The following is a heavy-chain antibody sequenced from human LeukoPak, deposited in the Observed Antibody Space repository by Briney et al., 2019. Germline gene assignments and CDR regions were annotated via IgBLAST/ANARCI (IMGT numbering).Heavy chain of an antibody. Sequence: PSDTLSLTRTVSVGSISSSRYYWGWIHQPPGKGREWIGCVYYSGSNYYHPSLTSRVTISVDTPTKQFSLTLSSVTAAHTAVYYCARSRGRGLAVAGPNYFVYWGQGTLVTVSS. D-gene: IGHD6-19*01. CDR3: ARSRGRGLAVAGPNYFVY. V-gene: IGHV4-39*01. CDR1: VGSISSSRYY. CDR2: VYYSGSN. J-gene: IGHJ4*02.